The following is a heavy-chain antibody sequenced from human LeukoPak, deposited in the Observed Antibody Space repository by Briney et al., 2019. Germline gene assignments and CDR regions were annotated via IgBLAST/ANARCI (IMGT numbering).Heavy chain of an antibody. CDR1: GGSISSYY. Sequence: SETLSLTCTVSGGSISSYYWSWIRQPPGKGLEWIGYIYYSGSTNYNPSLKCRVTISVDTSKNQFSLKLSSVTAADTAVYYCARRPYDILTGDYYYGKDVWGQGTTVTVS. V-gene: IGHV4-59*01. D-gene: IGHD3-9*01. J-gene: IGHJ6*02. CDR3: ARRPYDILTGDYYYGKDV. CDR2: IYYSGST.